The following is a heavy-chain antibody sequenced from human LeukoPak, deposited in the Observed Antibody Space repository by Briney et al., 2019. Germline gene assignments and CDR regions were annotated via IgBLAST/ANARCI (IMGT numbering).Heavy chain of an antibody. D-gene: IGHD4-23*01. CDR1: GFTVSGNY. Sequence: GGSLRLSCAVSGFTVSGNYMSWVRQAPGKGLEWVSLIYSGGTTYYADSVKGRFTISRDNSKNTSYLQMNSLRAEDTAVYYCARRAGGYSHPYDYWGQGILVTVSS. J-gene: IGHJ4*02. V-gene: IGHV3-53*01. CDR3: ARRAGGYSHPYDY. CDR2: IYSGGTT.